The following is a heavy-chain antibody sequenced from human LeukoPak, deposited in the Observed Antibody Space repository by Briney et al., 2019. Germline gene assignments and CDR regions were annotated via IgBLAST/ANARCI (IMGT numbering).Heavy chain of an antibody. CDR3: ARQTFGALYFDS. D-gene: IGHD3-10*01. CDR1: GGSISRGSYY. V-gene: IGHV4-61*02. J-gene: IGHJ4*02. Sequence: SQTLSLTCIVSGGSISRGSYYWNWIRQPAGKGLEWMGRIYNSGSTNYNPSLKSRVTISTDMSRNQFSLNLSSVTAADTAVYYCARQTFGALYFDSWGQGTLVTVSS. CDR2: IYNSGST.